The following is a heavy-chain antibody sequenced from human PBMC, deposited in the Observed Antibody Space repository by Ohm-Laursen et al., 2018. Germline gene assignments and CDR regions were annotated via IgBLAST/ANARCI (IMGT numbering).Heavy chain of an antibody. V-gene: IGHV4-4*07. Sequence: GTLSLTCSVSGGSISYSYWDWIRQPAEKGLEWIGRIYTSGSTNYNPSLKSRVTMSVDTSKNEFSLKLRSVTAADTALYYCAREPRVGNWFDPWGQGTLVTVSS. CDR2: IYTSGST. CDR3: AREPRVGNWFDP. CDR1: GGSISYSY. J-gene: IGHJ5*02.